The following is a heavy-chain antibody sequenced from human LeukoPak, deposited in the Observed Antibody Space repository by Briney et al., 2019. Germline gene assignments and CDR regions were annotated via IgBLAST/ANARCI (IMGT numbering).Heavy chain of an antibody. D-gene: IGHD3-16*01. CDR1: GFTFRTYW. CDR2: IKQDGSEK. J-gene: IGHJ3*01. CDR3: AKGNQYDYIWGGFANDALDF. Sequence: GGSLRLSCAVSGFTFRTYWMSWVRQAPGKGLEWVANIKQDGSEKYYVDSVKGRFTISRDNSKNTLYLQLNSLRAEDTAVYYCAKGNQYDYIWGGFANDALDFWGQGIRVTVSA. V-gene: IGHV3-7*01.